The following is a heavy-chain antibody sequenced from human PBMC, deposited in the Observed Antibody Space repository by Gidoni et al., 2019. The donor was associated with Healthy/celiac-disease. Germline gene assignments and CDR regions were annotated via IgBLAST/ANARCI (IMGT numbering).Heavy chain of an antibody. Sequence: QVQLQQWGAGLLKPSETLSLTCAVYGGSFSGYYWSWIRQPPGTGLEWIGEINHSGSTNYNPSLKSRVTISVDTSKNQFSLKLSSVTAADTAVYYCARGRSVDPYYGSGSYLDYWGQGTLVTVSS. CDR1: GGSFSGYY. D-gene: IGHD3-10*01. J-gene: IGHJ4*02. V-gene: IGHV4-34*01. CDR2: INHSGST. CDR3: ARGRSVDPYYGSGSYLDY.